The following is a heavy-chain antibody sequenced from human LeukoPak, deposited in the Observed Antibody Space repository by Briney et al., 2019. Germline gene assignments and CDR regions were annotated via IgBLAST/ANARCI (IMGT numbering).Heavy chain of an antibody. CDR3: ARTIRGGFCENDY. CDR2: ISVTGTGI. Sequence: GGSLRLSCAASGFSLSNFAMSWVRQAPGKGLEWISGISVTGTGIYYADSVKGRFTVSKDNAKNTLYLQMNSLRAEDTAVYLCARTIRGGFCENDYWGRGTLVTVSS. D-gene: IGHD6-19*01. V-gene: IGHV3-23*01. J-gene: IGHJ4*02. CDR1: GFSLSNFA.